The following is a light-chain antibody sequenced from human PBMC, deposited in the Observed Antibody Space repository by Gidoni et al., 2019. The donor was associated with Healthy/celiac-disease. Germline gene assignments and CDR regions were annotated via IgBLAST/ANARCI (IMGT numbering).Light chain of an antibody. J-gene: IGLJ2*01. CDR1: SSAVGGYNY. Sequence: QSALTQPASVSGSTGQSITISCTGTSSAVGGYNYVSWYQQHPGEAPKLMIYDVGNRPSGVSNRFSGSKSGNTASLTISGLQAEDEADYYCSSYTSSSTLVFGGGTKLTVL. V-gene: IGLV2-14*03. CDR2: DVG. CDR3: SSYTSSSTLV.